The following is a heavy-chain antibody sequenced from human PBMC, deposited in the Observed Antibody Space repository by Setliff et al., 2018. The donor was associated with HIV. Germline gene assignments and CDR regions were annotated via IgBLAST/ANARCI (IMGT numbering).Heavy chain of an antibody. V-gene: IGHV4-34*01. CDR3: ARRPISPFTLTTAMLDP. D-gene: IGHD3-16*01. CDR2: INEGGNT. CDR1: GGSLSGYY. Sequence: SETLSLTCAVHGGSLSGYYWTWIRQPQGRGLQWIAEINEGGNTYTNPSLQSRVTISVDTSKNQVFLRLTSVTAADTAVYYCARRPISPFTLTTAMLDPWGQGTLVTVS. J-gene: IGHJ5*02.